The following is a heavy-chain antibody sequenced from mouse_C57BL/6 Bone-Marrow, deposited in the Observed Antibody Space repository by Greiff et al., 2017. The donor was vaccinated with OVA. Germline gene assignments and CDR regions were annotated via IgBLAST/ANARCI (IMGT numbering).Heavy chain of an antibody. CDR1: GYTFTDYY. D-gene: IGHD2-4*01. CDR3: ARWDYDYSYYFDY. CDR2: INPNNGGT. V-gene: IGHV1-26*01. J-gene: IGHJ2*01. Sequence: EVQLQQSGPELVKPGASVKISCKASGYTFTDYYMNWVKQSHGKSLEWIGDINPNNGGTSYNQKFKGKATLTVDKSSSTAYMELRSLTSEDSAVYYCARWDYDYSYYFDYWGQGTTLTVSS.